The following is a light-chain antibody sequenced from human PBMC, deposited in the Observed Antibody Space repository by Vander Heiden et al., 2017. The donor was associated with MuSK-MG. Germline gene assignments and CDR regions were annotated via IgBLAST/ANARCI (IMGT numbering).Light chain of an antibody. J-gene: IGKJ3*01. CDR1: QSVSSY. CDR2: DAS. V-gene: IGKV3-11*01. CDR3: QQRSNWQT. Sequence: EIVLTQSPATLSLSPGERATLSCRASQSVSSYLAWYHQKPGQAPRLLIDDASNRATGIPARFSGSGSGTDFTLTISSLEPEDFAVYYCQQRSNWQTFGHGTKVDIK.